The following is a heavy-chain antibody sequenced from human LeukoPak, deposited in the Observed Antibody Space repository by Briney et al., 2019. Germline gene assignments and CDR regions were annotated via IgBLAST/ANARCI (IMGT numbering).Heavy chain of an antibody. V-gene: IGHV3-30*02. D-gene: IGHD2-15*01. CDR1: GFTFTTYG. CDR3: ARDGTSGGTWPARCDH. Sequence: PGGSLRLSCAASGFTFTTYGIQWVRQAPGKGLEWVAFIPYDGNNKYYAESVKGRFTVSRDNSKNTVSLQMNSLRTEDTAVYYCARDGTSGGTWPARCDHWGQGTVVTVSS. J-gene: IGHJ4*02. CDR2: IPYDGNNK.